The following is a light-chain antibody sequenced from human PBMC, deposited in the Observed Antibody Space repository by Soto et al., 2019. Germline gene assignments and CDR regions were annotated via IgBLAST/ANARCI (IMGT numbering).Light chain of an antibody. CDR1: QSVSSL. J-gene: IGKJ4*01. Sequence: EIVLTQSPATLSLSPGERATLSCRASQSVSSLLAWYQQKPGQAPRLLIYDASNRATGIPGRVSGSGSGTDFILTISGLEPVDFEDYYCHHSWTWLTFGGGTKVEI. CDR2: DAS. V-gene: IGKV3-11*01. CDR3: HHSWTWLT.